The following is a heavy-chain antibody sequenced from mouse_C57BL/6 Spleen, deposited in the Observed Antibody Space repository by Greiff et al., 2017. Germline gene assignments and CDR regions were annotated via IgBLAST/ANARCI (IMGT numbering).Heavy chain of an antibody. D-gene: IGHD2-4*01. J-gene: IGHJ3*01. Sequence: QVQLQQPGAELVRPGTSVKLSCKASGYTFTSYWLHWVKQRPGQGLEWIGVIVPSDSYTNYNQKFKGKATLTVDTSSSTAYMQLSSLTSEDSAVYYCARFDYDVGLVAYWGQGTLVTVSA. CDR2: IVPSDSYT. CDR3: ARFDYDVGLVAY. CDR1: GYTFTSYW. V-gene: IGHV1-59*01.